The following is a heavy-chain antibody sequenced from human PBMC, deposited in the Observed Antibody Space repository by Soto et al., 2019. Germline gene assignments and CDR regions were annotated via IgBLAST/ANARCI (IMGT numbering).Heavy chain of an antibody. J-gene: IGHJ5*02. V-gene: IGHV4-39*01. CDR3: ARHHTIFGVVRINWFDP. CDR2: IYYSGST. CDR1: GGSISSSSYY. Sequence: PSETLSLTCTVSGGSISSSSYYWGWIRQPPGKGLEWIGSIYYSGSTYYNPSLKSRVTISVDTSKNQFSLKLSSVTAADTAVYYCARHHTIFGVVRINWFDPWGQGTLVT. D-gene: IGHD3-3*01.